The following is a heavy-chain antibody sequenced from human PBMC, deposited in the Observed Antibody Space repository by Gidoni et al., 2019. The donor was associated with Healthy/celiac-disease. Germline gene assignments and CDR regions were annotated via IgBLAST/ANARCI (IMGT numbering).Heavy chain of an antibody. CDR1: GGSFSGYY. D-gene: IGHD3-10*01. Sequence: QVQLQQWGAGLLKPSETLSLTCAVYGGSFSGYYWSWIRQPPGKGLEWIGEINNSGSTNYNPSLKSRVTISVDTSKNQFSLKLSSVTAADTAVYYCARAPITMVRGVYYYYYGMDVWGQGTTVTVSS. J-gene: IGHJ6*02. CDR3: ARAPITMVRGVYYYYYGMDV. CDR2: INNSGST. V-gene: IGHV4-34*01.